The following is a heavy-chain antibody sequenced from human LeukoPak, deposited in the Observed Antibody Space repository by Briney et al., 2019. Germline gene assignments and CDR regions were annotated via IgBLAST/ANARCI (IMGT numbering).Heavy chain of an antibody. J-gene: IGHJ4*02. Sequence: SETLSLTCTVSGGSISSGGYYWSWIRQHPGKGLEWIGCIYYSGSTYYNPSLKSRVTISVDTSKNQFSLKLSSVTAADTAVYYCARDRGYCSGGSCYNFDYWGQGTLVTVSS. D-gene: IGHD2-15*01. CDR1: GGSISSGGYY. V-gene: IGHV4-31*03. CDR3: ARDRGYCSGGSCYNFDY. CDR2: IYYSGST.